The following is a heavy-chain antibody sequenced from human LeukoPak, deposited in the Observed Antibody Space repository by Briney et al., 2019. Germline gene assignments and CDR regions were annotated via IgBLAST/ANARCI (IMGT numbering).Heavy chain of an antibody. CDR1: GFAFSSYE. V-gene: IGHV3-48*03. CDR3: ARGGIAAAQS. CDR2: ISSSGSTI. Sequence: GGSLRLSCAASGFAFSSYEMNWVRQAPGKGLEWVSYISSSGSTIYYADSVKGRFTISRDNAKNSLYLQMNSLRAEDTAVYYCARGGIAAAQSWGQGTLVTVSS. D-gene: IGHD6-13*01. J-gene: IGHJ4*02.